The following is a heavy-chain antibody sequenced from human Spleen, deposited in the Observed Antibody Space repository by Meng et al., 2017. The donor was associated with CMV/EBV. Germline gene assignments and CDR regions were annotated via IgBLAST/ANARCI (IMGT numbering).Heavy chain of an antibody. CDR2: INWSGGST. D-gene: IGHD3-3*01. CDR3: ARDLAYYDFWSGYALSDV. V-gene: IGHV3-20*04. CDR1: GFTFDDYG. Sequence: GESLKISCAASGFTFDDYGMSWVRQDPGKGLEWVYGINWSGGSTGYADSVKGRFTISRDNATNSLYLQMNSLRAEDTALYYCARDLAYYDFWSGYALSDVCGQGTTVTVSS. J-gene: IGHJ6*02.